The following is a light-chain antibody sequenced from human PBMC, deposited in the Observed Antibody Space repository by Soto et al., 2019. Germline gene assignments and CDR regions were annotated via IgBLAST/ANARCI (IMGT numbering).Light chain of an antibody. Sequence: HSVLTQPASVSGSPGQTITISCTVTSSDIGRYNAVSWYQHHPGKAPKLIIYEVTHRPSGVSDRFSASKSGNTASLTISGLQAEDEADYYCNSFRVSHLYVFGTGTKVTVL. CDR3: NSFRVSHLYV. J-gene: IGLJ1*01. V-gene: IGLV2-14*01. CDR1: SSDIGRYNA. CDR2: EVT.